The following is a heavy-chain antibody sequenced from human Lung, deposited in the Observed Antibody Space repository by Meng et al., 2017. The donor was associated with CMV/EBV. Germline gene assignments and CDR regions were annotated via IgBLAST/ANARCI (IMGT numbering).Heavy chain of an antibody. CDR3: ARGFLSFVRVFDY. D-gene: IGHD2/OR15-2a*01. Sequence: QGQLQGWGPGLVKPSETLSLTCAVSGGSISTYYWSWIRQPPGKGLEWIGNNYYSGSTNYNPSLASRVTISVDTSKNQFSLKLSSVTAADTAVYYCARGFLSFVRVFDYWGQGTLVTVSS. CDR1: GGSISTYY. J-gene: IGHJ4*02. CDR2: NYYSGST. V-gene: IGHV4-59*12.